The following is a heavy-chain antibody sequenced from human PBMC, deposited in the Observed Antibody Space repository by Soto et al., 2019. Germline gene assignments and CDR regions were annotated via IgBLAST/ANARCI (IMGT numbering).Heavy chain of an antibody. CDR1: GFTFNNYA. J-gene: IGHJ4*02. CDR2: ISGRGGYT. CDR3: AKGSASVSPYFFDF. Sequence: VQLLESGGGLVHPGGSLRLSCTASGFTFNNYAMAWVRLAPGEGMEWVAAISGRGGYTYHADSVKGRFTISRDNSRSTLYLQMDSLRAEDTAVYYCAKGSASVSPYFFDFWGQGTLVTVSS. V-gene: IGHV3-23*01.